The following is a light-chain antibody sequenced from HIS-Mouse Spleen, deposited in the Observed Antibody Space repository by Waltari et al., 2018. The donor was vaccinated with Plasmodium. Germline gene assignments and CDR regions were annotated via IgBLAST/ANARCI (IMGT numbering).Light chain of an antibody. J-gene: IGKJ3*01. V-gene: IGKV3-15*01. CDR2: GAS. CDR3: QQYNNWPFT. CDR1: KSVSSN. Sequence: EIVMTQSPATLSVSPGERATLSCRASKSVSSNLAWYQQKPGQAPRLLSYGASTRATGIPARFSGSGSGTEFTLTISSLQSEDFAVYYCQQYNNWPFTFGPGTKVDIK.